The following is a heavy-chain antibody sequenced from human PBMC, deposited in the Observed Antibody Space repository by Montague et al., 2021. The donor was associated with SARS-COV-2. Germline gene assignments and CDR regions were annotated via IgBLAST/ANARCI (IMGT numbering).Heavy chain of an antibody. CDR2: VYYTGST. CDR3: ARREPLGADDAFDI. D-gene: IGHD1-26*01. J-gene: IGHJ3*02. CDR1: AGSISSHY. Sequence: SETLSLTCTVSAGSISSHYWSWIRQPPGRALEWIGYVYYTGSTKYNPSLKSRVTMSVDTPKNRFSLSLRSLTAADTAVYYCARREPLGADDAFDIWGQGTMVTVSS. V-gene: IGHV4-59*11.